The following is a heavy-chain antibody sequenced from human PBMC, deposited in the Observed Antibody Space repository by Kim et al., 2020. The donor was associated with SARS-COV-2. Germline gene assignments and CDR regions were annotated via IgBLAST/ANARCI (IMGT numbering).Heavy chain of an antibody. CDR3: AKDMRSSWSGYIPPYYYYGMDV. D-gene: IGHD3-3*01. CDR2: ISWNSGSI. CDR1: GFTFDDYA. J-gene: IGHJ6*02. Sequence: GGSLRLSCAASGFTFDDYAMHWVRQAPGKGLEWVSGISWNSGSIGYADSVKGRFTISRDNAKNSLYLQMNSLRAEDTALYYCAKDMRSSWSGYIPPYYYYGMDVWGQRTTVTVSS. V-gene: IGHV3-9*01.